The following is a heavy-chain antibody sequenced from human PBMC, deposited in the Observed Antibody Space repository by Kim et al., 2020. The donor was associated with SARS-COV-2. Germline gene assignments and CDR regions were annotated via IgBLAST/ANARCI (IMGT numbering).Heavy chain of an antibody. Sequence: GGSLRLSCAASGFTFSSYGMHWVRQAPGKGLEWVAVIWYDGSNKYYADSVKGRFTISRDNSKNTLYLQMNSLRAEDTAVYYCARDLLDGISSGPLDGMDVWGQGTTVTVSS. V-gene: IGHV3-33*01. CDR1: GFTFSSYG. CDR3: ARDLLDGISSGPLDGMDV. CDR2: IWYDGSNK. J-gene: IGHJ6*02. D-gene: IGHD3-9*01.